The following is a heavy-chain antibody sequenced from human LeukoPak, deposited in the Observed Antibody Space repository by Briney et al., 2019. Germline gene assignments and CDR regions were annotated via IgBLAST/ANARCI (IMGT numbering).Heavy chain of an antibody. Sequence: ASVKVSCKTSGYTFTGYYIHWVRQAPGQGPEWMGWISPNSGGTNYAQKFQDRVSLIRDTSISTAYMELSRLTSDDTAVYYCARGRYCGETTCSDFDSWGQGTLVTVSS. J-gene: IGHJ4*02. D-gene: IGHD2-21*01. CDR1: GYTFTGYY. CDR3: ARGRYCGETTCSDFDS. CDR2: ISPNSGGT. V-gene: IGHV1-2*02.